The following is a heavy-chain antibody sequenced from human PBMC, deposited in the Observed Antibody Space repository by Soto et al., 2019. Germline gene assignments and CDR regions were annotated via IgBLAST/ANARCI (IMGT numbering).Heavy chain of an antibody. Sequence: PSETLSLTCTVTGDSITSTNYYWGWIRQPPGKGLEWIGTIYYSGTTYYNPSLKSRVTISVDTSKNQFSLKLSSVTAADTAVYYCASVKGIAAPGRVFDYWGQGTLVTVSS. CDR1: GDSITSTNYY. CDR2: IYYSGTT. J-gene: IGHJ4*02. D-gene: IGHD6-13*01. V-gene: IGHV4-39*01. CDR3: ASVKGIAAPGRVFDY.